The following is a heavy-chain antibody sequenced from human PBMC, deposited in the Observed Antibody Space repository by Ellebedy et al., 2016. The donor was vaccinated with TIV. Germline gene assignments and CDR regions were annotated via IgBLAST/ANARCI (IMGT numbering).Heavy chain of an antibody. CDR3: ASAARGSGAYESF. J-gene: IGHJ4*02. CDR1: GFTFRRCW. CDR2: INQGGSET. V-gene: IGHV3-7*01. Sequence: GESLKISCAASGFTFRRCWMSWVRQAPGKGLEWVATINQGGSETYYVDSVKGRFTISRDNSKNSLYLQMNSLRADDTALYYCASAARGSGAYESFWGQGTLVTVSS. D-gene: IGHD5-12*01.